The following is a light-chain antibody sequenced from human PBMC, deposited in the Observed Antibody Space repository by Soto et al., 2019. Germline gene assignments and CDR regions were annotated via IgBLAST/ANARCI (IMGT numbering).Light chain of an antibody. J-gene: IGKJ2*01. CDR3: QQYDSYSLMYT. CDR2: RAS. Sequence: DIQMTQSPSTLSAFVGVRVTITCRASQSISNCLAWYQQKPGKAPKLLIYRASNLEGGVPSRFSGSGSGTEFSLTISSLQPDDSATYYCQQYDSYSLMYTFGQGTKLEIK. CDR1: QSISNC. V-gene: IGKV1-5*03.